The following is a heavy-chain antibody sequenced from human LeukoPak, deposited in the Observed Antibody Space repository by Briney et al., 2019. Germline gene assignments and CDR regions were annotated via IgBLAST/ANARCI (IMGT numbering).Heavy chain of an antibody. J-gene: IGHJ5*02. V-gene: IGHV3-30-3*01. CDR3: ARDRAYYYDSSGYYPDH. CDR2: VSYDGNNK. D-gene: IGHD3-22*01. CDR1: GFTFSSYT. Sequence: PGGSLRLSCAASGFTFSSYTMHWVRQAPGKGLEWVAIVSYDGNNKYYADSVKGRFTISRDNSKNTLYLQMNSLRAEGMAVYYCARDRAYYYDSSGYYPDHWGQGTLVTVSS.